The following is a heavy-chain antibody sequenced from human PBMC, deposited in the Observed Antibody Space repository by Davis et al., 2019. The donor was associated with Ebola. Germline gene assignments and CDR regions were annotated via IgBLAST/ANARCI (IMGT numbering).Heavy chain of an antibody. CDR3: ARGTGNYMSYYYGMDV. Sequence: GESLKISCAASGFTFSSYWMSWVRQAPGKGLEWVSSISSSSSYIYYADSVKGRFTISRNNAKNSVFLQMNSLRAEDTAVYYCARGTGNYMSYYYGMDVWGQGTTVTVSS. J-gene: IGHJ6*02. CDR1: GFTFSSYW. CDR2: ISSSSSYI. V-gene: IGHV3-21*01. D-gene: IGHD1-7*01.